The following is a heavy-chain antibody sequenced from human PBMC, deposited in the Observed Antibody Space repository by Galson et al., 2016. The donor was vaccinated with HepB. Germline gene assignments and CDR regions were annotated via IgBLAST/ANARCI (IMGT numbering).Heavy chain of an antibody. CDR3: ARDRRGSGWYNDY. V-gene: IGHV3-23*02. CDR1: TFTLKFSDYA. D-gene: IGHD6-19*01. Sequence: SLRLSCAASTFTLKFSDYAFGWVRQAPGQGLEWVAGISGSGISAYYGDSVKGRFTVSRDNSKNSLYLQMNSLRVDDTAVYYCARDRRGSGWYNDYWGQGTLVTVSS. J-gene: IGHJ4*02. CDR2: ISGSGISA.